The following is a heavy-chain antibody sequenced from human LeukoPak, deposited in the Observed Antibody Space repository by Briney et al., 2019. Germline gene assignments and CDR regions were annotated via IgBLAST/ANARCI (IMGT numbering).Heavy chain of an antibody. V-gene: IGHV1-69*13. CDR2: IIPVVNTA. Sequence: SVKVSCKASGGTFGNYGISWVRQAPGQGLEWMGGIIPVVNTANYAQKFQDRVTITADESTNTVYMELNNLRSEDTAMYFCARVGNYMDVWGKGTMVAISS. J-gene: IGHJ6*03. CDR1: GGTFGNYG. CDR3: ARVGNYMDV.